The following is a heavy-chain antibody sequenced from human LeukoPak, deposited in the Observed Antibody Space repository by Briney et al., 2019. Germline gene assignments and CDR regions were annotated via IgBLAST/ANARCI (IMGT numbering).Heavy chain of an antibody. CDR2: IYTSGST. J-gene: IGHJ3*01. Sequence: SETLSLTCTVSGGSISSGSYYWSWIRQPAGKGLEWIGRIYTSGSTNYNPSLKSRVTISVDTSKNQFSLKLSSVTAADTAVYYCARGSLSIYVFDVWGQGTMVTVSS. D-gene: IGHD2/OR15-2a*01. V-gene: IGHV4-61*02. CDR1: GGSISSGSYY. CDR3: ARGSLSIYVFDV.